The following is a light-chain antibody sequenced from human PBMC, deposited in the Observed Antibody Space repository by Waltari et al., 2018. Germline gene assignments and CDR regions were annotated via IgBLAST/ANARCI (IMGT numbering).Light chain of an antibody. J-gene: IGLJ2*01. CDR2: KSN. V-gene: IGLV1-47*01. CDR3: AAWDDRLSAVV. CDR1: PSTIGSSY. Sequence: QSVLTQPPSASGTPGQRVAVSCSGSPSTIGSSYVYWYQQLPGTAPKLLIFKSNQRPSGVPDRFSGSKSGTSASLAISGLHSEDEGVYFCAAWDDRLSAVVFGGGTQLTVL.